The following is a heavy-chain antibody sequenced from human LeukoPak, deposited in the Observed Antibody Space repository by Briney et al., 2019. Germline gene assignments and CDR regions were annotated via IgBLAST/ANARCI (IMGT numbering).Heavy chain of an antibody. CDR2: IYHSGST. Sequence: SGTLSLTCAVSGGSISSSNWWSWVRQPPGKGLEWIGEIYHSGSTNYNPSLKSRVTISVDKSKNQFSLKLSFVTAADTAVYYCARLRIAAAGTGTYYYGMDVWGQGTTVTVSS. CDR3: ARLRIAAAGTGTYYYGMDV. CDR1: GGSISSSNW. D-gene: IGHD6-13*01. V-gene: IGHV4-4*02. J-gene: IGHJ6*02.